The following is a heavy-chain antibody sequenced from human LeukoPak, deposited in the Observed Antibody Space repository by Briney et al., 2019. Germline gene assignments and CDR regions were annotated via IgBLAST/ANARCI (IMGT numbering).Heavy chain of an antibody. D-gene: IGHD2-15*01. V-gene: IGHV1-18*01. Sequence: ASVKVSCKASGYTFTSYGIGWVRQAPGQGLEWMGWISTYNGNTRHAQMVQGRVTMTTDTSTSTAYMELRSLRSDDTAVYYCAREGLGYCTGGSCSAFDSWGQGTLVTVSS. CDR2: ISTYNGNT. J-gene: IGHJ4*02. CDR3: AREGLGYCTGGSCSAFDS. CDR1: GYTFTSYG.